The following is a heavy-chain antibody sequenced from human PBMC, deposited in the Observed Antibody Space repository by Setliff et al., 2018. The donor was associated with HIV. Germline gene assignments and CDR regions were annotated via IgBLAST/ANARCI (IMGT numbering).Heavy chain of an antibody. V-gene: IGHV3-48*03. CDR1: GFTFSNYE. CDR3: ARLRVVVVPAASWYFDL. CDR2: ITGSGSTI. Sequence: PGGSLRLSCAASGFTFSNYEMNWVRQAPGKGLEWVSYITGSGSTIYYADSVKGRFTISRDNAKNSLYLQMNSLRAEETAVYYCARLRVVVVPAASWYFDLWGRGTLVTVSS. J-gene: IGHJ2*01. D-gene: IGHD2-2*01.